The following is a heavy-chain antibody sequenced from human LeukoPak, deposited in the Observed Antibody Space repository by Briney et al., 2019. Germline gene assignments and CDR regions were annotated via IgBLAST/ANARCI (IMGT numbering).Heavy chain of an antibody. CDR3: ARDIGSSGSFGYFDY. D-gene: IGHD1-26*01. CDR2: ISYDGSNK. J-gene: IGHJ4*02. Sequence: GRSLRLSCAASGFTFSSYAMHWVRQAPGKGLEWVAVISYDGSNKYYADSVKGRFTISRDNSKNTLYLQMNSLRAEDTAVYYCARDIGSSGSFGYFDYWGQGTLVTVSS. V-gene: IGHV3-30-3*01. CDR1: GFTFSSYA.